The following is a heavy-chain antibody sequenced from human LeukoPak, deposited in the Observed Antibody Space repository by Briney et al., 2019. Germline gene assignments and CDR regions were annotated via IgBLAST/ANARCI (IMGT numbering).Heavy chain of an antibody. CDR3: ARMTTGHDY. J-gene: IGHJ4*02. CDR2: VNHSGYT. D-gene: IGHD4-17*01. Sequence: GSLRLSCAASGFSFSNYWMSWVRQTPGKGLEWIGEVNHSGYTNMNPSLKSRVTISVDASKNQFSLRMNTVTAADTAVYFCARMTTGHDYWGQGTLVTVSS. CDR1: GFSFSNYW. V-gene: IGHV4-34*01.